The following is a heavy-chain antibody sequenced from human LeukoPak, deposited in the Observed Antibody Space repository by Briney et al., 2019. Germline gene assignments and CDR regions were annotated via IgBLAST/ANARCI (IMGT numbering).Heavy chain of an antibody. CDR1: GFTFSTYW. CDR2: IKPDGSEK. Sequence: GGSLRLSCAASGFTFSTYWMNWVRQAPGKGLEWVANIKPDGSEKLYVDSVKGRFTISRDNAKNSLYLRMNSLRAEDTAVYYCAREHRSFHYWGQGTLVTVSS. D-gene: IGHD2-21*01. J-gene: IGHJ4*02. V-gene: IGHV3-7*01. CDR3: AREHRSFHY.